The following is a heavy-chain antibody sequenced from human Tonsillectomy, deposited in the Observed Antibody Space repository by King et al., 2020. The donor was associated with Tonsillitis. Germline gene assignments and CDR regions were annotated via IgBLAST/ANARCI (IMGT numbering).Heavy chain of an antibody. CDR3: ARGGGGYDDSSNYLDAFDI. J-gene: IGHJ3*02. V-gene: IGHV1-2*02. Sequence: QLVQSGAEVKKPGASVKVSCKASGYTFTDYYMHWVRQAPGQGLEWMGWINPNSGGTNYVQKFQGRVTMTRDTSISTAYMELSRLRSDDTAVYYCARGGGGYDDSSNYLDAFDIWGQGTMVTVSS. CDR2: INPNSGGT. CDR1: GYTFTDYY. D-gene: IGHD3-22*01.